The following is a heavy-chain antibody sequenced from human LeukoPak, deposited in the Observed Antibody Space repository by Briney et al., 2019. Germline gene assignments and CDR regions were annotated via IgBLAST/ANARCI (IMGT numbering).Heavy chain of an antibody. Sequence: GGSLRLSYAASGFTFSSYAMSWVRQAPGEGLEWVSAISGSGGSTYYADSVKGRFTISRDNSKNTLYLQMNSLRAEDTAVYYCAKQSAGSAAWYSLHYDFWGQGTLVTVSS. CDR2: ISGSGGST. V-gene: IGHV3-23*01. CDR3: AKQSAGSAAWYSLHYDF. J-gene: IGHJ4*02. D-gene: IGHD6-13*01. CDR1: GFTFSSYA.